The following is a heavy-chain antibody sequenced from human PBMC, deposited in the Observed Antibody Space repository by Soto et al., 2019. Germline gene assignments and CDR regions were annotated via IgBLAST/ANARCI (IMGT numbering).Heavy chain of an antibody. V-gene: IGHV1-69*12. J-gene: IGHJ4*02. CDR3: ARDPDGYKAVDY. Sequence: QVQLVQSGAEVKKPGSSVKVSCKASGGTFSSYTISWVRQAPGQGLEWMGGIISIFGTANYAQKFQGRVTITADESTSTAYMELSSLRSEDTAVYYCARDPDGYKAVDYWGQGTLVTVSS. D-gene: IGHD5-12*01. CDR2: IISIFGTA. CDR1: GGTFSSYT.